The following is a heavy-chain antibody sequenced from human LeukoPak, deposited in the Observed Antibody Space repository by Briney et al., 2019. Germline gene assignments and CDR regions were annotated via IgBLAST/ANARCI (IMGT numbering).Heavy chain of an antibody. CDR2: INPNSGGT. V-gene: IGHV1-2*02. D-gene: IGHD2-15*01. Sequence: ASVKVSCKASGYTFTGYYMHWVRQAPGQGLEWMGWINPNSGGTNYAQKFQGRVTMTRDTSISTAYMDLSSLRSEDTAVYYCAVLGYCSGGSCPLDYWGQGTLVTVSS. J-gene: IGHJ4*02. CDR3: AVLGYCSGGSCPLDY. CDR1: GYTFTGYY.